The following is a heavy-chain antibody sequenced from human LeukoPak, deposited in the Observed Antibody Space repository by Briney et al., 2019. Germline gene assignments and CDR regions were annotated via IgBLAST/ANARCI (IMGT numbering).Heavy chain of an antibody. CDR2: INPNGGGT. D-gene: IGHD3-10*01. J-gene: IGHJ4*02. CDR3: SRVPMVRGPKNELSTD. V-gene: IGHV1-2*02. Sequence: ASVKVSCKASGYTFTGYYMHWVRQAPGQGLEWMGWINPNGGGTNYAPKFQGRVTVTRYTSISTAYLELSRLRSCDTAVYSCSRVPMVRGPKNELSTDGGQGTLVTVSS. CDR1: GYTFTGYY.